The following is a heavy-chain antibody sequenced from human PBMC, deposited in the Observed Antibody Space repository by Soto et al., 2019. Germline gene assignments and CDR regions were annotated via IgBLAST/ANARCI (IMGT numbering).Heavy chain of an antibody. V-gene: IGHV3-33*01. CDR1: GFTFSSYG. D-gene: IGHD6-19*01. CDR2: IWYDGSNK. CDR3: ARLVAVAGTSSGRTDAFDI. J-gene: IGHJ3*02. Sequence: QVQLVESGGGVVQPGRSLRLSCAASGFTFSSYGMHWVRQAPGKGLEWVAVIWYDGSNKYYADSVKGRFTISRDNSKNTLYLQMNSLRGEDTAVYYCARLVAVAGTSSGRTDAFDIWGQGTMVTVSS.